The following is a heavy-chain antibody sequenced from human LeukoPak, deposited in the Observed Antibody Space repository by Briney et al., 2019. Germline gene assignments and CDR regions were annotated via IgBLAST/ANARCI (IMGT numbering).Heavy chain of an antibody. CDR2: ITETGGTT. V-gene: IGHV3-23*01. J-gene: IGHJ4*02. D-gene: IGHD5-12*01. Sequence: PGGSLRLSCAASGFTFSNYPMSWVRQAPGKGLEWVSHITETGGTTYSADSVKGRFIISRDNSKNTLYLQMNSLRAEDTAVYYCAEWVYSGYEYLYWGQGTLVTVSS. CDR1: GFTFSNYP. CDR3: AEWVYSGYEYLY.